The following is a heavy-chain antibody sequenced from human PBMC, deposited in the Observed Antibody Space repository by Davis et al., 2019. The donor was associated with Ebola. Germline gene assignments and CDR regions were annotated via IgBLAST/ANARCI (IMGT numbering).Heavy chain of an antibody. V-gene: IGHV3-30*04. D-gene: IGHD4-17*01. Sequence: SLKISCTGSGFIFGYHAMHWVRQGPGKGLEWVSVISYDGSDKYYADSVKGRFTISRDNSKNTLYLQMNSLTTEDTAVYYCAKDGYEDGDYGWFDPWGQGTLVTVSS. J-gene: IGHJ5*02. CDR2: ISYDGSDK. CDR3: AKDGYEDGDYGWFDP. CDR1: GFIFGYHA.